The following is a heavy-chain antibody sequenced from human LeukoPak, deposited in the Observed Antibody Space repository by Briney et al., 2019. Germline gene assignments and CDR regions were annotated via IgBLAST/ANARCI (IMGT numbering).Heavy chain of an antibody. CDR2: ISYDGSNK. D-gene: IGHD6-13*01. CDR3: ARDNSWTYYYYGMDV. V-gene: IGHV3-30*03. Sequence: GGSLRLSCAASGFTFSSYGMHWVRQAPGKRLEWVAVISYDGSNKYYADSVKGRFTISRDNSKNTLYLQMNSLRAEDTAVYYCARDNSWTYYYYGMDVWGQGTTVTVSS. CDR1: GFTFSSYG. J-gene: IGHJ6*02.